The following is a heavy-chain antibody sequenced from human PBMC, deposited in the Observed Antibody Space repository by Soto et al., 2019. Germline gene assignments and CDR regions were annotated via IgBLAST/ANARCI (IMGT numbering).Heavy chain of an antibody. CDR3: PRSLGSGGTPT. V-gene: IGHV1-69*06. CDR1: GGTFSSYT. J-gene: IGHJ5*02. Sequence: QVHLVQSEAEVKKPGSSVKVSCKASGGTFSSYTVSWVRQAPGQGLEWVGGIIPVFNTTYYAQKFQGRVTIPANKPPTTANMDLSNLGSEDPALYYCPRSLGSGGTPTWGQGTLVPVSP. CDR2: IIPVFNTT. D-gene: IGHD6-19*01.